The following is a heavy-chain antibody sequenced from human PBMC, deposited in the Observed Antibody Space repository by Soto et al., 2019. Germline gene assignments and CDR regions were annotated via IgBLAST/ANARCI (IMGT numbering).Heavy chain of an antibody. J-gene: IGHJ5*02. D-gene: IGHD3-22*01. CDR2: ISASGGRT. Sequence: GGSLRLSCAASGFTFSNYAMVWVRQAPGKGLQWVSGISASGGRTWYADSVKGRFSISRDNSKNIVFLQMNSLRVEDTGVFYCAKSTYYLLPRGWFDPWGQGTLVTVSS. CDR1: GFTFSNYA. V-gene: IGHV3-23*01. CDR3: AKSTYYLLPRGWFDP.